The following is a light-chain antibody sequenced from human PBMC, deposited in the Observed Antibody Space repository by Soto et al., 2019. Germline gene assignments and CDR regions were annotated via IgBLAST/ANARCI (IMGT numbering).Light chain of an antibody. CDR1: SGSIASNY. CDR2: EDN. CDR3: QSYDSSNPVV. J-gene: IGLJ2*01. V-gene: IGLV6-57*04. Sequence: NFMLTQPHSVSESPGKTVTISCTRSSGSIASNYVQWYQQRPGSAPTIVIYEDNQRPSGVPDRFSGSIDSSSNSASLTISGLKTEDEADYYCQSYDSSNPVVFGGGTKLTVL.